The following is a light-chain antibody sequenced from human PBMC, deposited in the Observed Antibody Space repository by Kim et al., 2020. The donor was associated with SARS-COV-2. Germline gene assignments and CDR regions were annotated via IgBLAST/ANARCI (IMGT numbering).Light chain of an antibody. CDR1: SPNIGSDY. CDR3: ASWDDSLSGLV. Sequence: GQRVTISCSGSSPNIGSDYAYWYQQLPGTAPKVLIYRNNQRPSGVPDRFSGSKSDTSASLAISGLRSEDEGDYYCASWDDSLSGLVFGGGTQLTVL. V-gene: IGLV1-47*01. CDR2: RNN. J-gene: IGLJ2*01.